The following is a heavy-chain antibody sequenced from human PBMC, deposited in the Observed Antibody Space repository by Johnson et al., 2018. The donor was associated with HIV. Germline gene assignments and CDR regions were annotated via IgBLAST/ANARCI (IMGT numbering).Heavy chain of an antibody. CDR3: AKGRTGSTDALDV. V-gene: IGHV3-53*01. CDR2: IYSGGST. CDR1: GFTVSSNY. Sequence: VQLVESGGGLIQPGGSLRLSCAASGFTVSSNYMSWVRQAPGKGLEWVSVIYSGGSTYYADSVKGRFTISRDNSKNTLYLQMNSLRAEDTAVYYCAKGRTGSTDALDVWGQGTMVTVSS. D-gene: IGHD1/OR15-1a*01. J-gene: IGHJ3*01.